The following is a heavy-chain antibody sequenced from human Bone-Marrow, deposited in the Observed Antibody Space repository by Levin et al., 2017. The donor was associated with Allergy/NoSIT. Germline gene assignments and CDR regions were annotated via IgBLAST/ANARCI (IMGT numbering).Heavy chain of an antibody. D-gene: IGHD1-26*01. CDR2: IYPGDSDT. Sequence: GGSLRLSCKGSGYSFTSYWIGWVRQMPGKGLEWMGIIYPGDSDTRYSPSFQGQVTISADKSISTAYLQWSSLKASDTAMYYCARHVTVSGATDYWGQGTLVTVSS. CDR1: GYSFTSYW. J-gene: IGHJ4*02. CDR3: ARHVTVSGATDY. V-gene: IGHV5-51*01.